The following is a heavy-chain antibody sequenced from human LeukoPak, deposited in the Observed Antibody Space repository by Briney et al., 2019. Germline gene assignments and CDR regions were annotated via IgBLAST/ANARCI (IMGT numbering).Heavy chain of an antibody. D-gene: IGHD2-15*01. CDR2: IYYSGST. CDR1: GXSISSYY. Sequence: PSETLSLTCTVSGXSISSYYWSWIRQPPGKGREWIGYIYYSGSTNYNPSLKSRVTISVDTSKNQFSLNLSSVTAADTAVYYCARLGSGGTWGQGTLVTVSS. J-gene: IGHJ5*02. V-gene: IGHV4-59*08. CDR3: ARLGSGGT.